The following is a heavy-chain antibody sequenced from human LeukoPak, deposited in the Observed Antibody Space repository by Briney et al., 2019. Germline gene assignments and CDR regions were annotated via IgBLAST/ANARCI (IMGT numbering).Heavy chain of an antibody. V-gene: IGHV4-59*12. CDR2: ISYSGTT. D-gene: IGHD6-6*01. CDR3: ARSLYGSSPNPYYFDY. Sequence: ASETLSLTCTVSGGSISSYYWSWIRQPPGRGLEWIGYISYSGTTNFSPSLKSRVTISVDTSKNHFSLKLNSVTAADTAMYYCARSLYGSSPNPYYFDYWGQGTLVTVSS. CDR1: GGSISSYY. J-gene: IGHJ4*02.